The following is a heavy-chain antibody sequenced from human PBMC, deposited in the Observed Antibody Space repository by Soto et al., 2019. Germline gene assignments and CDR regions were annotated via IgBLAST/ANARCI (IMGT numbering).Heavy chain of an antibody. CDR3: ARQLYDSVTGPNFRYYFDS. CDR2: IDPSDSQT. CDR1: GYSFARYW. D-gene: IGHD2-8*02. V-gene: IGHV5-10-1*01. J-gene: IGHJ4*02. Sequence: GESLVISWHGPGYSFARYWITWVRQQPGKGLEWMGRIDPSDSQTYYSPSFRGHVTISATKSITTVFLQWSSLRAADTAMYYCARQLYDSVTGPNFRYYFDSWGQGTPVTVSS.